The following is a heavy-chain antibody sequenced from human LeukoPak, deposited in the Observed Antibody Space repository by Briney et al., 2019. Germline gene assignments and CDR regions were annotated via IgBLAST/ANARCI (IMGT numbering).Heavy chain of an antibody. CDR1: GYTFTSYD. J-gene: IGHJ6*03. CDR3: ARITIFGGLWAPNYYKDV. D-gene: IGHD3-3*01. CDR2: MNPNSGNT. V-gene: IGHV1-8*01. Sequence: ASVKVSCKASGYTFTSYDINWVRQATGQGLEWMGRMNPNSGNTGYAQKFQGRVTMTRNTSISTAYMELSSLRSEDTAVYYCARITIFGGLWAPNYYKDVWGKGTTVTVSS.